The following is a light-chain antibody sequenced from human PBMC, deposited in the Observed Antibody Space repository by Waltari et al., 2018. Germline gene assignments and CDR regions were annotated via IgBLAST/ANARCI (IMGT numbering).Light chain of an antibody. CDR1: QSISSW. CDR3: QQYNSYSRT. V-gene: IGKV1-5*03. J-gene: IGKJ2*01. Sequence: DIQMTQSPSTLSASVGDRVTITCRASQSISSWLAWYQQKPGKAPKLLIYKASSVESGVPSRFSGSGSGTEFTLTISSLQPDDLATYYCQQYNSYSRTFGQGTKLEIK. CDR2: KAS.